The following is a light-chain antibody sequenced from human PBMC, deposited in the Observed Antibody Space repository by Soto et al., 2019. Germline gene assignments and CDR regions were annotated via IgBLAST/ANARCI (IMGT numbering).Light chain of an antibody. CDR3: QQYHNWPA. Sequence: ETVMTQSPATLSVSLGERATLSCRASQSVFSSLAWYQHKPGQAPRLLIYGAATRATGIPARFSGSGSGTEFTLTISSLQSDDIAVYYCQQYHNWPAFGQGTKVEIK. V-gene: IGKV3-15*01. CDR1: QSVFSS. J-gene: IGKJ1*01. CDR2: GAA.